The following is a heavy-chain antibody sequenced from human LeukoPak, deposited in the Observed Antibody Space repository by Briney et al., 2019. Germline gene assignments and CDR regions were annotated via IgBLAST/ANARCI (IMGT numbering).Heavy chain of an antibody. CDR3: ARGEIQRNYYYYYGMEV. CDR1: GGTCTTYA. J-gene: IGHJ6*02. V-gene: IGHV1-69*13. Sequence: GSSGKVSCKASGGTCTTYAISSLPQAPGQGLGGMGGIIPIFGTANYAQKLQGRVTITADESTSTAYMELSSLRSEDTAVYYCARGEIQRNYYYYYGMEVWGQGTTVTVCS. CDR2: IIPIFGTA. D-gene: IGHD5-18*01.